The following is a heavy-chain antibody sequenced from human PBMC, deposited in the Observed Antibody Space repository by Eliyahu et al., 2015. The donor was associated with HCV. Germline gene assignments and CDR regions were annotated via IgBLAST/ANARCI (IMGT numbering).Heavy chain of an antibody. Sequence: PGKGLEWVAVIWYDGSNKYYADSVKGRFTISRDNSKNTLYLQMNSLRAEDTAVYYCARVGAGGWLYDAFDIWGQGTMVTVSS. CDR2: IWYDGSNK. V-gene: IGHV3-33*01. CDR3: ARVGAGGWLYDAFDI. J-gene: IGHJ3*02. D-gene: IGHD6-19*01.